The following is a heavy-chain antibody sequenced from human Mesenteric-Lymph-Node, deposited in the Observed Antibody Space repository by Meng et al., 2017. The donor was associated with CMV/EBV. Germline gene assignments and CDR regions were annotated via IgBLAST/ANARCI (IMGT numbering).Heavy chain of an antibody. Sequence: ASVKVSCKTSNYTLTTNGIVWVRQAPGQGLEWLGWISPYNGDTKYAQKFQGRVTMTRDTSISTAYMELSRLRSDDTAVYYCARSPVVPAVYYYYYGMDVWGQGTTVTVSS. J-gene: IGHJ6*02. CDR3: ARSPVVPAVYYYYYGMDV. V-gene: IGHV1-2*02. D-gene: IGHD2-2*01. CDR1: NYTLTTNG. CDR2: ISPYNGDT.